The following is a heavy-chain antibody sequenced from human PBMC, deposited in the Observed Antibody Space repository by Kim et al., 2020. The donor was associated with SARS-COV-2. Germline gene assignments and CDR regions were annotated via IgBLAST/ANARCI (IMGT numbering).Heavy chain of an antibody. CDR3: SKSRSYDYVWGSYRYMVKGGGFDI. CDR2: ISGSGGST. V-gene: IGHV3-23*01. CDR1: GFTFSSYA. D-gene: IGHD3-16*02. J-gene: IGHJ3*02. Sequence: GGSLRLSCAASGFTFSSYAMSWVRQAPGKGLEWVSAISGSGGSTYYADSVKGRVTISRDNSKNTLYLQMNSLRAENTAVYYCSKSRSYDYVWGSYRYMVKGGGFDIWGQGTMVTVSS.